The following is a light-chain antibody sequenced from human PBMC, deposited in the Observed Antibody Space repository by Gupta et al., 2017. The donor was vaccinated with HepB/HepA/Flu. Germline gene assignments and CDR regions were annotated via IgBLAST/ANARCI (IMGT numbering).Light chain of an antibody. Sequence: QSSLTQPPSASGSRGQAVTISCTATSSDVGDYNYVSWYQQHPGKAPKLIVYDVHKRPSGVPDRFSGSKSGNTASLTVSGLQAEDEAEYYCSSYGGNNNLLFGGGTKLTVL. CDR2: DVH. V-gene: IGLV2-8*01. CDR1: SSDVGDYNY. J-gene: IGLJ2*01. CDR3: SSYGGNNNLL.